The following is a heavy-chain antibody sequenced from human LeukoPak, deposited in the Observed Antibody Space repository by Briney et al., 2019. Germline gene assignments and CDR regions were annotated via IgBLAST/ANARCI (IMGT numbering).Heavy chain of an antibody. J-gene: IGHJ4*02. V-gene: IGHV4-59*08. D-gene: IGHD6-19*01. CDR1: GGSISSYY. Sequence: ASETLSLTCTVSGGSISSYYWSWIRQPPGKGLEWIGYIYYSGSTNYNPSLKSRVTISVDTSKNQFSLKLSSVTAADTAVYYCARQQSQWPGRYFDYWGQGTLVTVSS. CDR3: ARQQSQWPGRYFDY. CDR2: IYYSGST.